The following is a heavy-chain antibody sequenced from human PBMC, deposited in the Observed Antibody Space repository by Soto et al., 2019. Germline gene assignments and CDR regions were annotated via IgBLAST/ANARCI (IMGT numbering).Heavy chain of an antibody. V-gene: IGHV1-3*01. D-gene: IGHD6-13*01. J-gene: IGHJ6*02. CDR1: GYTFTSYA. CDR3: ARYRGYSSSWYSPQRYGMDV. CDR2: INAGNGNT. Sequence: GASVKVSCKASGYTFTSYAMHWVRQAPGQRLEWLGWINAGNGNTKYSQKFQGRVTITRDTSASTAYMELSSLRSEDTAVYYCARYRGYSSSWYSPQRYGMDVWGQGTTVTVSS.